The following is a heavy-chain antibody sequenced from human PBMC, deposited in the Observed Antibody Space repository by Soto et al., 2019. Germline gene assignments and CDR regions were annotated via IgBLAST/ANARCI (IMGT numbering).Heavy chain of an antibody. CDR3: AREDFGDKIDY. CDR1: GYTFTNYG. V-gene: IGHV1-18*01. J-gene: IGHJ4*02. D-gene: IGHD3-10*01. CDR2: ISPYNGHT. Sequence: QVHLVQSGAEVKKPGASVKVSCKASGYTFTNYGISWVRQAPGQGLEWMAWISPYNGHTHYTQRFQGRVTMTTDTSTTTTFMELRSLSSDDTAVYYCAREDFGDKIDYWGQGTLVAVSS.